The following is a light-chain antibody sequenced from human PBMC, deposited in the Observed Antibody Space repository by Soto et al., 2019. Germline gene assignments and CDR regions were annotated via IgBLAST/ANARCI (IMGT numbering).Light chain of an antibody. CDR2: EVS. CDR1: SSDVGGYNY. J-gene: IGLJ3*02. CDR3: SSYRTSGTWV. V-gene: IGLV2-14*01. Sequence: QSALTQPASVSGSPGQSITISCTGTSSDVGGYNYVSWYQQHPGKAPKLMISEVSNRPSGVSDRFSGSKSGNTASLTISGLQAEDEAHYYCSSYRTSGTWVFGGGTQLTVL.